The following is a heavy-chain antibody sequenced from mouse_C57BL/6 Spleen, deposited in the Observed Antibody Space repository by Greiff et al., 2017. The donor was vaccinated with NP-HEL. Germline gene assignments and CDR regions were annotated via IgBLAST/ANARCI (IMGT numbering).Heavy chain of an antibody. D-gene: IGHD1-1*01. Sequence: EVQGVESGGGLVKPGGSLKLSCAASGFTFSSYAMSWVRHTPEKRLEWVATISDGGSYTYYPDNVKGRFTISRDNAKNNLYLQMSHLKSEDTAMYYCARGGYYYGSSYENYAMDYWGQGTSVTVSS. CDR1: GFTFSSYA. CDR3: ARGGYYYGSSYENYAMDY. J-gene: IGHJ4*01. CDR2: ISDGGSYT. V-gene: IGHV5-4*01.